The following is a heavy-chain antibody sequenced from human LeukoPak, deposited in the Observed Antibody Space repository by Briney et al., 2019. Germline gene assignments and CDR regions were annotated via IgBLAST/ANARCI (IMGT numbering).Heavy chain of an antibody. Sequence: GGSLRLSCAASGFTFSSYAMSWVRQAPGKGLEWVSAISGSGGSTYYADSVKGRFTISRDNSKNTLYLQMNSLRAEDTAVYYCAKGVVGSPKSRYFDLWGRGTLVTVSS. CDR3: AKGVVGSPKSRYFDL. J-gene: IGHJ2*01. D-gene: IGHD6-19*01. CDR1: GFTFSSYA. CDR2: ISGSGGST. V-gene: IGHV3-23*01.